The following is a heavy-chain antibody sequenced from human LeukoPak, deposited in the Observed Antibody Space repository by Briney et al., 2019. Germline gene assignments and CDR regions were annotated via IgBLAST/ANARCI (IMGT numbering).Heavy chain of an antibody. D-gene: IGHD5-18*01. CDR1: GFTFSSYW. V-gene: IGHV3-7*01. J-gene: IGHJ4*02. Sequence: GGSLRLSCAASGFTFSSYWMSWVRQAPGKGLEWVANIKKDGSEKYYVDSVKGRFIISRDNAKTSLYLQMNSLRVEDTAVYYCARDLSGVTGYTYGRGIDYWGQGTLVTVSS. CDR2: IKKDGSEK. CDR3: ARDLSGVTGYTYGRGIDY.